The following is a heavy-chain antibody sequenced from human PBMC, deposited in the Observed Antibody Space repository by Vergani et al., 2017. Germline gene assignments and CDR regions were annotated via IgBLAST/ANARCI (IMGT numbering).Heavy chain of an antibody. CDR1: GFTFGSYS. Sequence: EVQLVESGGGLVKPGGSLRLSCVASGFTFGSYSMNWVRQAPGKGLEWVSFISSSSSYRYYADSVKGRFTISRDNGEYSLLLQMNSLRPDDTAVYYCASGVPGYQLATQYFQHWGQGTLVTVSS. CDR2: ISSSSSYR. V-gene: IGHV3-21*01. J-gene: IGHJ1*01. CDR3: ASGVPGYQLATQYFQH. D-gene: IGHD2-2*01.